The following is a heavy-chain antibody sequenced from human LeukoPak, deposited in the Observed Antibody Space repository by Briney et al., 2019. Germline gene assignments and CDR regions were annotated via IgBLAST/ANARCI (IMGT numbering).Heavy chain of an antibody. Sequence: PSETLSLTCTVSGGSVSSGTYYWSWIRQPPGKGLEWIGYIYYSGSTNYNPSLKSRVTISVDTSKNQFSLKLSSVTAADTAVYYCARARDSGWYYGELRPFDYWGQGTLVTVSS. J-gene: IGHJ4*02. V-gene: IGHV4-61*01. CDR3: ARARDSGWYYGELRPFDY. D-gene: IGHD6-19*01. CDR1: GGSVSSGTYY. CDR2: IYYSGST.